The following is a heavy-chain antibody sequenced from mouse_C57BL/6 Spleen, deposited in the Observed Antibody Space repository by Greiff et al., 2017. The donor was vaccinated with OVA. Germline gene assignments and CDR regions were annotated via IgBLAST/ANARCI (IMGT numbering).Heavy chain of an antibody. D-gene: IGHD2-1*01. V-gene: IGHV5-17*01. J-gene: IGHJ3*01. CDR1: GFTISDYG. CDR3: ARDTTMVFAY. Sequence: EVMLVESGGGLVKPGGSLKLSCAASGFTISDYGMHWVRQAPEKGLEWVAYISSGSSTIYYADTVKGRFTISRDNAKNTLFLQMTSLRSEDTAMYYCARDTTMVFAYWGQGTLVTVSA. CDR2: ISSGSSTI.